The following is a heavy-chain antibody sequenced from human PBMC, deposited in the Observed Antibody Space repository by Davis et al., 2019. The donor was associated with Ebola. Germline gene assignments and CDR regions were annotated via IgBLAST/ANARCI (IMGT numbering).Heavy chain of an antibody. J-gene: IGHJ4*02. CDR1: GGSFNVYY. D-gene: IGHD6-6*01. Sequence: PSETLSLTCAVYGGSFNVYYWSWIRQPPGKGLEWIGEISHSGTTNYSPSLESRVTISVDTSRNQFSLKLSSVTAADTAMYYCARGPKTYSVSSVLEDFWYFDYWGLGTLVTVSS. CDR2: ISHSGTT. CDR3: ARGPKTYSVSSVLEDFWYFDY. V-gene: IGHV4-34*01.